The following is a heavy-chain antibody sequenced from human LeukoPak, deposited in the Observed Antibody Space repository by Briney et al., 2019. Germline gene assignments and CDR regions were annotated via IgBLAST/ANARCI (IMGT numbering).Heavy chain of an antibody. D-gene: IGHD3-16*02. J-gene: IGHJ4*02. CDR3: ARGDDYVWGSYRYADY. V-gene: IGHV3-21*01. CDR2: ISSSSSYV. CDR1: GFTFSSYN. Sequence: GGSLRLSCAASGFTFSSYNMNWVRQAPGRGLEWVSSISSSSSYVYSADSVKGRFTISRDNAKNSLYLQMNSQRAEDTAVYYCARGDDYVWGSYRYADYWGQGTLVAVSS.